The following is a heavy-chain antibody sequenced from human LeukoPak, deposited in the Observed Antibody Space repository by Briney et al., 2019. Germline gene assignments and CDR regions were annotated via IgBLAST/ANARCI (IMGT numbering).Heavy chain of an antibody. CDR3: AKIFGVVISTYYYMDV. J-gene: IGHJ6*03. V-gene: IGHV3-23*01. D-gene: IGHD3-3*01. Sequence: PGGSLRLSCVASGFTFSTYWMSWVRQAPGKGLEWVSAISGSGGSTYYADSVKGRFTISRDNSKNTLYLQMNSLRAEDTAVYYCAKIFGVVISTYYYMDVWGKGTTVTVSS. CDR1: GFTFSTYW. CDR2: ISGSGGST.